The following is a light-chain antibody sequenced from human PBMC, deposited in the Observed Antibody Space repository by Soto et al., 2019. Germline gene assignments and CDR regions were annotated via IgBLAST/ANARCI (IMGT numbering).Light chain of an antibody. CDR3: QQYGSSGT. Sequence: EIVMTQSPATLSVSPGERAPLSCRASQSITRNLAWYQQKPGQAPRLLIYGASSRATGIPDRFSGSGSGTDFTLTISRLEPEDFAVYYCQQYGSSGTFGQGTKVDIK. CDR1: QSITRN. J-gene: IGKJ1*01. V-gene: IGKV3-20*01. CDR2: GAS.